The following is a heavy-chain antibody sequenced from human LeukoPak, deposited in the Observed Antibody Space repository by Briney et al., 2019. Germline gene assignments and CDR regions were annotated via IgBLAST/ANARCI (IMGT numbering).Heavy chain of an antibody. CDR1: GFTFSSYA. V-gene: IGHV3-23*01. CDR2: ISGSGGST. D-gene: IGHD1-26*01. Sequence: GGSLRLSCAASGFTFSSYAMSWVRQAPGKGLEWVSAISGSGGSTYYADSVKGRFTISRDNSKNTLYLQMNSLRAEDTAVYYCAKVRVWWATNLPGFDYWGQGTLVTVSS. CDR3: AKVRVWWATNLPGFDY. J-gene: IGHJ4*02.